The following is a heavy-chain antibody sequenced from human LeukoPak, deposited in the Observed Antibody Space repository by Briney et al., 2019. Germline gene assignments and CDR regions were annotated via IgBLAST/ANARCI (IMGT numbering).Heavy chain of an antibody. Sequence: GGSLRLSCTASGFTFSSYAMSWVRQAPGKGLEWVSAISGSGGSTYYADSVKGRFTISRDNSKNTLYLQMNSLRAEDTAVYYCAKIPSPYDSSGHQGSWYYYGMDVWGQGTTVTVSS. V-gene: IGHV3-23*01. J-gene: IGHJ6*02. CDR1: GFTFSSYA. D-gene: IGHD3-22*01. CDR2: ISGSGGST. CDR3: AKIPSPYDSSGHQGSWYYYGMDV.